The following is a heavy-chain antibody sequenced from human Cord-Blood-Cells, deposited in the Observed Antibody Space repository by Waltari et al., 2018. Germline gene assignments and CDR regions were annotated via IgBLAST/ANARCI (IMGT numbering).Heavy chain of an antibody. D-gene: IGHD3-10*01. CDR1: GYTFTGYY. V-gene: IGHV1-2*02. CDR2: INPSSGGT. J-gene: IGHJ2*01. CDR3: ARDTSMVRGVMDFDL. Sequence: QVQLVQSGAEVKKPGASVKVSCKASGYTFTGYYMHWVRQAPGQGLEWMGWINPSSGGTNCAQKFQGRVTMTMDTSISTAYMELSRLRSDDTAVYYCARDTSMVRGVMDFDLWGRGTLVTVSS.